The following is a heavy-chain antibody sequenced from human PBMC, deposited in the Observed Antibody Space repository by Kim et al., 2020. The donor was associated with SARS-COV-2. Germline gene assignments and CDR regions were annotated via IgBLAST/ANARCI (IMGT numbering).Heavy chain of an antibody. CDR2: ISSSSSYI. CDR3: ARDWGDGTNGVWQHYYYYYGMDV. CDR1: GFTFSSYS. J-gene: IGHJ6*02. Sequence: GGSLRLSCAASGFTFSSYSMNWVRQAPGKGLEWVSSISSSSSYIYYADSVKGRFTISRDNAKNSLYLQMNSLRAEDTAVYYCARDWGDGTNGVWQHYYYYYGMDVWGQGTTVTVSS. V-gene: IGHV3-21*01. D-gene: IGHD2-8*01.